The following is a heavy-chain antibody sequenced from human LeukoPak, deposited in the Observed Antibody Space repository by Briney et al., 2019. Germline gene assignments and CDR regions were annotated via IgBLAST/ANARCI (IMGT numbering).Heavy chain of an antibody. V-gene: IGHV3-49*04. CDR2: IRSKAYGATT. CDR1: GFTFGDYA. J-gene: IGHJ5*02. D-gene: IGHD3-3*01. Sequence: GGSLRLSCTASGFTFGDYAMSWVRQAPGKGLEWVGFIRSKAYGATTEYAASVKGRFTISRDDSKSIAYLQMNSLKTEDTAVYFCTRDVVHSGSGPSVPWGQGTLVTVSS. CDR3: TRDVVHSGSGPSVP.